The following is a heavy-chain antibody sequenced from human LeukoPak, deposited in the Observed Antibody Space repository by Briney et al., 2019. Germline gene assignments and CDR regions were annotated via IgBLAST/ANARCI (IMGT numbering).Heavy chain of an antibody. CDR3: ARSRAEMATISYYFDY. Sequence: SETLSLTCTVSGGSISSYYWSWIRQPPGKGLEWIGYIYYSGSTNYNPSLKSRVTISVDTSKNQFSLKLSSVTAADTAVYYCARSRAEMATISYYFDYWGQGTLVTVSS. V-gene: IGHV4-59*01. D-gene: IGHD5-24*01. CDR2: IYYSGST. J-gene: IGHJ4*02. CDR1: GGSISSYY.